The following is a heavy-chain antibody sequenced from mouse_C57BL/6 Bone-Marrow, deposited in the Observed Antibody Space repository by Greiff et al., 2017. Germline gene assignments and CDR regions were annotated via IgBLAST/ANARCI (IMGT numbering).Heavy chain of an antibody. CDR1: GYSFTGYY. D-gene: IGHD1-1*01. V-gene: IGHV1-42*01. J-gene: IGHJ2*01. Sequence: EVKLVESGPELVKPGASVKISCKASGYSFTGYYMNWVKQSPEKSLEWIGEINPSTGGTTYNQKFKAKATLTVDKSSSTAYMQLKSLTSEDSAVYYCARTGELLRYLDGWGQGTTLTVSS. CDR2: INPSTGGT. CDR3: ARTGELLRYLDG.